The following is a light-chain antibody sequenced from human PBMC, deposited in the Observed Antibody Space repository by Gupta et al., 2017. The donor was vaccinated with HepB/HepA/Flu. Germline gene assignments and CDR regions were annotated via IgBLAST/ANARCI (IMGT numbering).Light chain of an antibody. CDR1: QSISNY. CDR2: AAS. CDR3: QQSYTTFL. J-gene: IGKJ3*01. Sequence: IQMTQSPSSLSASIGDRVTITCRASQSISNYLNWYQQKPGKAPNLMIYAASSLHGGVTSRFGGCGEPKVFTHTSSRRQQEACDYYYPQQSYTTFLFGHGTNVDIK. V-gene: IGKV1-39*01.